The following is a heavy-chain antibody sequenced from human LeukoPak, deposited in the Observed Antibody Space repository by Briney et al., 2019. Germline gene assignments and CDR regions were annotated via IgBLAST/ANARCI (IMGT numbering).Heavy chain of an antibody. V-gene: IGHV1-2*02. CDR1: GYTFTGYS. D-gene: IGHD3-10*01. CDR2: INPKTGTA. CDR3: ARDLFYSVSGTYYNVGRVFNY. Sequence: ASVKVSCKASGYTFTGYSIYWVRQTPGQKLEWMGWINPKTGTANSAQKFQGRVTMTRDTSITTAYMELTSLRSDDTAVYYCARDLFYSVSGTYYNVGRVFNYWGQGTLVTVSS. J-gene: IGHJ4*02.